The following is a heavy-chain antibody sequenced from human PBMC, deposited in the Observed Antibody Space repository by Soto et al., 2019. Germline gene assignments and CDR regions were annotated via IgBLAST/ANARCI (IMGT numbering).Heavy chain of an antibody. Sequence: PSETLSLTCAVYGGSFSGYYWSWIRQPPGKGLEWIGEINHSGSTNYNPSLKSRVTISVDTSKNQFSLKLSSVTAADTAVYYCARGEGIAVAVDWFDPWGQGTLVTVSS. J-gene: IGHJ5*02. D-gene: IGHD6-19*01. CDR2: INHSGST. V-gene: IGHV4-34*01. CDR1: GGSFSGYY. CDR3: ARGEGIAVAVDWFDP.